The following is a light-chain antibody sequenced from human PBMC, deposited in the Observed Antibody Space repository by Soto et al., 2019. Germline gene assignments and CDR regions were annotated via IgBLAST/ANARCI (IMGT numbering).Light chain of an antibody. CDR2: AAS. CDR3: QQSYSSLWT. Sequence: DIQMTQSPSSLSASAGDRVTITCRASQSISNFLNWYQQKPGKAPKLLIYAASSLQGGVPSRFSGSGSGTDFTLTISSLQPEDFATYFCQQSYSSLWTFGQGTKVEIK. CDR1: QSISNF. J-gene: IGKJ1*01. V-gene: IGKV1-39*01.